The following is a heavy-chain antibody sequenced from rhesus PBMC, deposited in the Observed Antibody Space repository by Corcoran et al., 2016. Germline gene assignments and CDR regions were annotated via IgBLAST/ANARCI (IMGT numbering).Heavy chain of an antibody. CDR3: ASGDYYGGY. J-gene: IGHJ4*01. CDR2: IYGSSSST. V-gene: IGHV4-169*02. D-gene: IGHD3-22*01. Sequence: QLQLQESGPGLVKPSETLSVTCAVSGGSISSRYWSWIRQATGKVLEWIGYIYGSSSSTNYNPSLQSRVTFLVVTSKNQLSLKLSSVTAADTAVYYCASGDYYGGYWGQGVLVTVSS. CDR1: GGSISSRY.